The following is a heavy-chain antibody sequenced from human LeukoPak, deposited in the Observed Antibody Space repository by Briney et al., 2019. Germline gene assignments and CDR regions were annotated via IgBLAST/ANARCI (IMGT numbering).Heavy chain of an antibody. CDR3: ARLLYGSGYDAFDI. Sequence: SETLSLTCAVYGGSFSGYYWSWIRQPPGKGLEWIGEINHSGSTNYNPSLKSRVTISVDTSKNQFSLKLSSVTAADTAVYYCARLLYGSGYDAFDIWGQGTTVTVSS. CDR1: GGSFSGYY. CDR2: INHSGST. J-gene: IGHJ3*02. D-gene: IGHD3-10*01. V-gene: IGHV4-34*01.